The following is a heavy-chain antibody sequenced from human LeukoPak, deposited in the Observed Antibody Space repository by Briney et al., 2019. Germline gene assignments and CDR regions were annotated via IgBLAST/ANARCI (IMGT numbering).Heavy chain of an antibody. CDR1: GFTFSSYT. CDR3: AKEGGSRGYFDY. Sequence: GGSLRLSCAASGFTFSSYTMSWVRQAPGKGLEWVSAISGSGGSTYYADSVKGRFTISRDNSKNTLYLQINSLRAEDTAVYYCAKEGGSRGYFDYWGQGTLVTVSS. CDR2: ISGSGGST. V-gene: IGHV3-23*01. J-gene: IGHJ4*02.